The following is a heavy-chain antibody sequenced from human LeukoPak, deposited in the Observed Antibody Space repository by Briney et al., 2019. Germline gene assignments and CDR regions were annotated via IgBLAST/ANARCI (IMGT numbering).Heavy chain of an antibody. CDR2: FNPSGGSA. D-gene: IGHD2-15*01. CDR3: ARESCSGGSCYYFAY. CDR1: GYTFTRNF. J-gene: IGHJ4*02. V-gene: IGHV1-46*01. Sequence: ASVKVSCKASGYTFTRNFMHWVRQAPGHGLEWMGVFNPSGGSATYSQNFQGRVTMTRDTSTSTVYMEMSSLRSEDTAVYYCARESCSGGSCYYFAYWGQGTLVTVSS.